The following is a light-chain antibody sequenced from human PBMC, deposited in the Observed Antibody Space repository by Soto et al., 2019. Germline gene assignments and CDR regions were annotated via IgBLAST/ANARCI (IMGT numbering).Light chain of an antibody. CDR3: QQYYRYPWT. CDR2: KAS. CDR1: QSISSW. J-gene: IGKJ1*01. Sequence: DIQMTQSPSTLSASVGDRVTITCRASQSISSWLAWYQQKPGKAPKLLLYKASSLEGGVPSRFSGSGSGTEFTLTINLLQPDDVAAYYCQQYYRYPWTFGQGTKVESK. V-gene: IGKV1-5*03.